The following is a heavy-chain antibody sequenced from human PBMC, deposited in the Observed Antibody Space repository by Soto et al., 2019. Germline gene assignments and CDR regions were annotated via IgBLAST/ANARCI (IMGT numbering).Heavy chain of an antibody. CDR3: ARILGRSDYGMDV. D-gene: IGHD1-26*01. CDR1: GGSISSGGYY. CDR2: IYYSGST. V-gene: IGHV4-31*03. J-gene: IGHJ6*02. Sequence: SETLSLTCTVSGGSISSGGYYWSWIRQHPGKGLEWIGYIYYSGSTYYNPSLKSRVTISVDTSKNQFSLKLSSVTAADTAVYYWARILGRSDYGMDVWGQGTTVTVSS.